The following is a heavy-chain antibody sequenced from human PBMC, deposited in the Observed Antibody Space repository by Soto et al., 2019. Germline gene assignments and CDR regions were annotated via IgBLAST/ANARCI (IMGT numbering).Heavy chain of an antibody. V-gene: IGHV3-30*14. J-gene: IGHJ4*02. CDR2: ISYDGSNK. CDR1: GFTCSSYA. Sequence: QVQLVESGGGVVQPGRSLRLSCAASGFTCSSYAMHWVRQAPGKGLEWVAVISYDGSNKYYDDSVKGRFTISRDNSKNTLYLQMTRLRAEDTAVYYCAREPGGTDLSEGAFDCDYWGQGTLVTVSS. CDR3: AREPGGTDLSEGAFDCDY. D-gene: IGHD1-26*01.